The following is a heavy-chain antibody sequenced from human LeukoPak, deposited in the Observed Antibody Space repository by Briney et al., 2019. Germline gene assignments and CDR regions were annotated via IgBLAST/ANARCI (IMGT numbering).Heavy chain of an antibody. D-gene: IGHD6-19*01. Sequence: GGTLRLSCAASGFTFSKYGMSWVRQAPGKVLEWVSVISGSGGTTYYADSVKGRFSISRDNSNNTLYLQMNSLRAEDTAVYYCARDQSGWYGDYFYMDVWGKGTTV. CDR1: GFTFSKYG. J-gene: IGHJ6*03. CDR3: ARDQSGWYGDYFYMDV. CDR2: ISGSGGTT. V-gene: IGHV3-23*01.